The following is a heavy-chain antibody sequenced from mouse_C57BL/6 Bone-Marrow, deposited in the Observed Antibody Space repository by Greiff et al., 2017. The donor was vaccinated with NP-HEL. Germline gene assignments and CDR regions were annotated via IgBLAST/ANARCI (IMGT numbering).Heavy chain of an antibody. J-gene: IGHJ1*03. V-gene: IGHV7-3*01. Sequence: EVKLVESGGGLVQPGGSLSLSCAASGFTFTDYYMSWVRQPPGKALEWLGFIRNKANGYTTEYSASVKGRFTISRDNSQSILYLQMNALRAEDSATYYCARYYYSGPWYFDVWGTGTTVTVSS. CDR2: IRNKANGYTT. CDR1: GFTFTDYY. CDR3: ARYYYSGPWYFDV. D-gene: IGHD1-1*02.